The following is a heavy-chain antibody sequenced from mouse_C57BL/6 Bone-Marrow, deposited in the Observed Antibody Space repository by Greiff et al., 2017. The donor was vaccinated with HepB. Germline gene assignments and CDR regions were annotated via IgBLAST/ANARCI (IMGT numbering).Heavy chain of an antibody. CDR3: AAYYSNYFDY. Sequence: EVKLVESGGGLVQPGGSLSLSCAASGFTFTDYYMSWVRQPPGKALEWLGFIRNKANGYTTEYSASVKGLFTISRDNSQSILYLQMNALRAEDSATYYCAAYYSNYFDYWGQGTTLTVSS. V-gene: IGHV7-3*01. CDR1: GFTFTDYY. CDR2: IRNKANGYTT. D-gene: IGHD2-5*01. J-gene: IGHJ2*01.